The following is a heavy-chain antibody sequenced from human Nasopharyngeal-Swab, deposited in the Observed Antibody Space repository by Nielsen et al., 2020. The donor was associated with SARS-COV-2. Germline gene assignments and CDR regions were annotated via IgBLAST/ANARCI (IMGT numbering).Heavy chain of an antibody. CDR1: GFTFSNAW. CDR2: IKSKTDGGTT. V-gene: IGHV3-15*01. CDR3: TTDRNTYYDILTGYHEYPDY. D-gene: IGHD3-9*01. J-gene: IGHJ4*02. Sequence: GESMKISCAASGFTFSNAWMSWVSQAPGKGLEWVGRIKSKTDGGTTDYAAPVKGRFTISRDDSKNTLYLQMNSLKTEDTAVYYCTTDRNTYYDILTGYHEYPDYWGQGTLVTVSS.